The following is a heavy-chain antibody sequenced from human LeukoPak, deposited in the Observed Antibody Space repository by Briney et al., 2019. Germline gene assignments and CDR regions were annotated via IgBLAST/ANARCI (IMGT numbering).Heavy chain of an antibody. CDR1: GCSYTTYW. CDR3: ARRVYGDYSFHY. CDR2: IYLSDSDT. V-gene: IGHV5-51*01. D-gene: IGHD4-17*01. Sequence: GESLKISCQATGCSYTTYWIAWVRQIPGKGLEWMGIIYLSDSDTTYSPSFQGRVTISADKSISTAYLQWSSLKASDTAIYYCARRVYGDYSFHYWGQGTLVTVSS. J-gene: IGHJ4*02.